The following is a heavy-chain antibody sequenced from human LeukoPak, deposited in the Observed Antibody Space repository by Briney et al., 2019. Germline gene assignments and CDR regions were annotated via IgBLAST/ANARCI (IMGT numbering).Heavy chain of an antibody. CDR1: GFITSDYY. J-gene: IGHJ4*02. Sequence: PGGSLRLSCAASGFITSDYYMSWIRQAAGKGLEWVSYISSSGTTVYYADSMKGRFTVSRDNAKNSLYLQMDSLRAEDTAVYYCAISNGGNFHFDYWGQGTLVTVSS. CDR2: ISSSGTTV. CDR3: AISNGGNFHFDY. V-gene: IGHV3-11*01. D-gene: IGHD2-21*02.